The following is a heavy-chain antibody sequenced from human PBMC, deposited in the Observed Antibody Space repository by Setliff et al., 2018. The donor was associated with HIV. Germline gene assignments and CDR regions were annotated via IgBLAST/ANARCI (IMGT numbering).Heavy chain of an antibody. CDR2: MNPNDGGT. Sequence: GASVKVSCKASGYTFTSYYIHWVRQGPGQGLEWMGIMNPNDGGTQYAQNFRGRVSMTRDTSTTTVYMELYSLRSEDTAVYHCARSDISGTGYFDSWGQGTLVTVSS. CDR1: GYTFTSYY. CDR3: ARSDISGTGYFDS. J-gene: IGHJ4*02. D-gene: IGHD1-20*01. V-gene: IGHV1-46*01.